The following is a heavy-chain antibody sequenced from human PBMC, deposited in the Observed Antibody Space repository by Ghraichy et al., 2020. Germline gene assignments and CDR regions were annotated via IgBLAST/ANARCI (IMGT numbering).Heavy chain of an antibody. J-gene: IGHJ5*02. CDR1: GFTVSSNY. CDR3: ARDVGSGHNYDFWSGYYTGSGWFDP. V-gene: IGHV3-66*01. Sequence: GGSLRLSCAASGFTVSSNYMSWVRQAPGKGLEWVSVIYSGGSTYYADSVKGRFTISRDNSKNTLYLQMNSLRAEDTAVYYCARDVGSGHNYDFWSGYYTGSGWFDPWGQGTLVTVSS. D-gene: IGHD3-3*01. CDR2: IYSGGST.